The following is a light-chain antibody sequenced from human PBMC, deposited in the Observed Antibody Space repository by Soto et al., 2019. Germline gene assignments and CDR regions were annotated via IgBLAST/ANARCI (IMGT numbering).Light chain of an antibody. Sequence: QSVLTQLPSASGSPGQSVTISCTGTSSDVGGYDYVSWYQQHPGKAPKLIIYEVTKRPSGVPDRFSGSKSGNAASLTVSGLQAEDEAHYYCSSFAGTDILVFGGGTKLTVL. J-gene: IGLJ2*01. CDR2: EVT. V-gene: IGLV2-8*01. CDR1: SSDVGGYDY. CDR3: SSFAGTDILV.